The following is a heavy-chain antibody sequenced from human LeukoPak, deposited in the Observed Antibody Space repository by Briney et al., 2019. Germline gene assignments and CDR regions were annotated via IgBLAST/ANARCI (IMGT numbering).Heavy chain of an antibody. CDR1: GFTFSSYE. V-gene: IGHV3-48*03. CDR2: ISSSGSTI. CDR3: ARENLVVVAAFDY. D-gene: IGHD2-15*01. Sequence: GGCLRLSCAASGFTFSSYEMNWVRQAPGKGLEWVSYISSSGSTIYYADSVKGRFTISRDNAKNSLYLQMNSLRAEDTAVYYCARENLVVVAAFDYWGQGTLVTVSS. J-gene: IGHJ4*02.